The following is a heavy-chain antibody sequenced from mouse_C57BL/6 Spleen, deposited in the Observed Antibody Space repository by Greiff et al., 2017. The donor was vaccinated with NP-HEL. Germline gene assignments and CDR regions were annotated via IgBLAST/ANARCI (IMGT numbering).Heavy chain of an antibody. CDR1: GYTFTSYW. Sequence: VQLQQSGAELVKPGASVKMSCKASGYTFTSYWITWVKQRPGQGLEWIGDIYPGSGSTNYNEKFKSKATLTVDTSSSTAYMQLSSLTSEDSAVYYCARGTTTVVAEWYFDVWGTGTTVTVSS. V-gene: IGHV1-55*01. J-gene: IGHJ1*03. CDR2: IYPGSGST. D-gene: IGHD1-1*01. CDR3: ARGTTTVVAEWYFDV.